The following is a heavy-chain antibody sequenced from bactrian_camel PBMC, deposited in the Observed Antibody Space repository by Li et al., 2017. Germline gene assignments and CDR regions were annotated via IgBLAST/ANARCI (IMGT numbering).Heavy chain of an antibody. D-gene: IGHD1*01. V-gene: IGHV3S42*01. J-gene: IGHJ2*01. Sequence: EVQLVESGGGSVQTGGTLTLSCAVRPYTYTTYCMGWFRQTPGNEREGVAAIDKDGRTSYADSVTGRFTISKDNAKNTLVLRMNNLKPEDTAMYYCAAPRMCGPRWMLYLEIWGQGTQV. CDR2: IDKDGRT. CDR1: PYTYTTYC. CDR3: AAPRMCGPRWMLYLEI.